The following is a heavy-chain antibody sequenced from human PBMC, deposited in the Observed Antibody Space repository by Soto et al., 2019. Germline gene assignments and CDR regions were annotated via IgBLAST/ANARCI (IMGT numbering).Heavy chain of an antibody. J-gene: IGHJ6*02. CDR1: GYTFTDYY. D-gene: IGHD6-19*01. CDR2: INPNSGGT. Sequence: RPPVKVSCKASGYTFTDYYMHWVRQAPGQGLEWMGWINPNSGGTNYAQKFQGRVTMTRDTSISTAYMELNRLRSDDTAVYYCARDQSPSSGWPGMDVWGQGTTVTVSS. V-gene: IGHV1-2*02. CDR3: ARDQSPSSGWPGMDV.